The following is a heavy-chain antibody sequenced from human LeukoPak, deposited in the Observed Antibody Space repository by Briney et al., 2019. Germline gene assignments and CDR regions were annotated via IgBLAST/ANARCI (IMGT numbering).Heavy chain of an antibody. Sequence: SETQSLTCTVSGGSISSSSYYWGWIRQPPGKGLEWIGSIYYNGSTYYNPSLKSRVTISVDTSKNQFSLKLSSVTAADTAVYYCARQATRGVVVIASGAFDIWGQGTMVTVSS. CDR2: IYYNGST. CDR3: ARQATRGVVVIASGAFDI. V-gene: IGHV4-39*01. CDR1: GGSISSSSYY. J-gene: IGHJ3*02. D-gene: IGHD2-21*01.